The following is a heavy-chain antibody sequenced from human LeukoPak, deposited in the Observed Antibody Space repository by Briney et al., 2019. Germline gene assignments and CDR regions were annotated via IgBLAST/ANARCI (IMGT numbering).Heavy chain of an antibody. CDR3: ARGGCMAATLQY. V-gene: IGHV1-69*06. CDR2: IIPIFGTP. D-gene: IGHD1-26*01. Sequence: SVKVSCKASGGTFSSYAISWVRQAPGQGLEWMGGIIPIFGTPKYAQKFQGRITITADKSTRTAYMELSSLTSEDTAVYYCARGGCMAATLQYWGQGTLVTVSS. CDR1: GGTFSSYA. J-gene: IGHJ4*02.